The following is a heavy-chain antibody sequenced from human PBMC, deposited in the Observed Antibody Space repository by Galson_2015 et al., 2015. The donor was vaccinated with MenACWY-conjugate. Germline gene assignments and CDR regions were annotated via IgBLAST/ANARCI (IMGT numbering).Heavy chain of an antibody. CDR1: GFTFSAYS. J-gene: IGHJ5*02. V-gene: IGHV3-21*05. D-gene: IGHD1-7*01. CDR3: ASGGFLDLTLA. CDR2: ISSDSRDI. Sequence: SLRLSCAASGFTFSAYSMNWVRQDPGKGLEWLSYISSDSRDIHDADSVKGRFTISRDNSKNTLYLQMNSLRAEDTAVYYCASGGFLDLTLAWGQGTLVTVSS.